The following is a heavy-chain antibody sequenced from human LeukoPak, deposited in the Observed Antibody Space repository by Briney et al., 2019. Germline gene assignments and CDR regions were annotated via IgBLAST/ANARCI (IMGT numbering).Heavy chain of an antibody. CDR2: INHSGST. D-gene: IGHD6-19*01. CDR3: ARGIIAVADPPAYYFDY. J-gene: IGHJ4*02. CDR1: GGSFSGYY. Sequence: SETLSLTCAVYGGSFSGYYWSWIRQPPGKGPEWIGEINHSGSTNYNPSLKSRVTISVDTSKNQFSLKLSSVTAADTAVYYCARGIIAVADPPAYYFDYWGQGTLVTVSS. V-gene: IGHV4-34*01.